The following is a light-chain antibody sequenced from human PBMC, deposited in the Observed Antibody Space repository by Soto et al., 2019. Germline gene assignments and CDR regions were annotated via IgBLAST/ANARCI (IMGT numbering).Light chain of an antibody. CDR2: EVS. CDR1: SSDLGDYDY. J-gene: IGLJ2*01. V-gene: IGLV2-8*01. CDR3: SSYAGSNNLL. Sequence: QSALTHPPSASGSPGQSVTISCSGTSSDLGDYDYVSWYQQHPGNAPRLMIYEVSERPSGVPDRCSGSKSGNTASLPVTGLQAEDEADYYCSSYAGSNNLLFGGGTKLTVL.